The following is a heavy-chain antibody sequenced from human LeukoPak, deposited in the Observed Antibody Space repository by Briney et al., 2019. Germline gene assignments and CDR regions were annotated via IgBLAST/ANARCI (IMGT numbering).Heavy chain of an antibody. CDR3: ARTRRFLQWLVFSAEKKETYYFDY. CDR1: GYTFTGYY. J-gene: IGHJ4*02. V-gene: IGHV1-2*02. D-gene: IGHD6-19*01. Sequence: ASVKVSCKASGYTFTGYYMHWVRQAPGQGLEWMGWINPNSGGTNYAQKFQGRVTMTRDTSISTAYMELSRLRSDDTAVYYCARTRRFLQWLVFSAEKKETYYFDYWGQGTLVTVSS. CDR2: INPNSGGT.